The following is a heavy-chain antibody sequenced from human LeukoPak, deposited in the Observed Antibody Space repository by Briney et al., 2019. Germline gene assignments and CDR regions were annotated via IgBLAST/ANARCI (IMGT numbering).Heavy chain of an antibody. V-gene: IGHV3-23*01. CDR2: INDSGDII. Sequence: GGSLRLSCAASGFTFNIYALGWVRQAPGKGLEWVSSINDSGDIINYGDSVKGRFTIARDNSKNTLYLQMNSLRAEDTAVYYCAKEYWRAFDIWGQGTMVTVSS. CDR1: GFTFNIYA. D-gene: IGHD2-15*01. CDR3: AKEYWRAFDI. J-gene: IGHJ3*02.